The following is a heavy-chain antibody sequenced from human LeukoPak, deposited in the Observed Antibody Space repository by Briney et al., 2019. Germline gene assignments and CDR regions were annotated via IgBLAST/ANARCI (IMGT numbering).Heavy chain of an antibody. Sequence: PGGSLRLFCAASKFTFSSYWISWVRPAPGEGVEWVANIKQDGSEKNYVASVKGRFTISRDNAKNSLFLQMKSLRAEDTAVYYCVRDPSLGVMGGDYWGQGTLVTVSS. CDR1: KFTFSSYW. D-gene: IGHD3-16*01. V-gene: IGHV3-7*01. CDR3: VRDPSLGVMGGDY. J-gene: IGHJ4*02. CDR2: IKQDGSEK.